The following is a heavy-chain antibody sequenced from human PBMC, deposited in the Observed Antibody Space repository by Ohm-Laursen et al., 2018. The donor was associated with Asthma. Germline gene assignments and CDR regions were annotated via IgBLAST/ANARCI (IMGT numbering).Heavy chain of an antibody. CDR3: ATKTTVTTVGYYYGMDV. Sequence: GSSVKVSCKASGGTFSSYAISWVRQAPGQGLEWMGGIIPIFGTANYAQKFQGRVTITADESTSTAYMELSSLRSEDTAVYYCATKTTVTTVGYYYGMDVWGQGTTVTVSS. J-gene: IGHJ6*02. D-gene: IGHD4-11*01. CDR2: IIPIFGTA. CDR1: GGTFSSYA. V-gene: IGHV1-69*01.